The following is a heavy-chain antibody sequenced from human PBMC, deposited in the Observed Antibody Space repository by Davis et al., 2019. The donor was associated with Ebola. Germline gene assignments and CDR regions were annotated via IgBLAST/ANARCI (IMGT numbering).Heavy chain of an antibody. V-gene: IGHV3-30-3*01. CDR3: ARERHSSGRAGCFDP. D-gene: IGHD3-22*01. Sequence: SLIISCAASGFPYSQTHLHWVRQTPGKGLEWLALISHDGAGIQSGASVKGRVTVSSENSQNTLYLQLNSLRPEDTAVYCCARERHSSGRAGCFDPWGQGTRVTVSS. J-gene: IGHJ5*02. CDR2: ISHDGAGI. CDR1: GFPYSQTH.